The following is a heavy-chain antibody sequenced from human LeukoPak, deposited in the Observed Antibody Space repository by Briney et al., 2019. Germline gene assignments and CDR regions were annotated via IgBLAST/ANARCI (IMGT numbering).Heavy chain of an antibody. V-gene: IGHV3-74*01. D-gene: IGHD2-21*02. Sequence: GGSLRLSCAASGFTFNSYWMVWVRQAPEKGLVWVSCINPDGSWTLHADSVKVRFAISRDYARNTLYLQMNSLGVEDTAMYYCARYEQRPGVTASDPWSQGTLVTVSS. J-gene: IGHJ5*02. CDR1: GFTFNSYW. CDR2: INPDGSWT. CDR3: ARYEQRPGVTASDP.